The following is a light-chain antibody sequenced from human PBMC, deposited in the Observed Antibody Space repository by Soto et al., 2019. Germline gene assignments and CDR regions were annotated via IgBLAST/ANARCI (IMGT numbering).Light chain of an antibody. V-gene: IGKV1-5*01. Sequence: DIQMTQSPSALSASLGDRVTITCRASHSIDTWLAWYQQKPGKAPNLLIYDASSLASGVPSRFSGGGSATEFTLTISNLQPDDFGTYYCHQYKSYTPYTIGQGTKVEMK. CDR2: DAS. CDR1: HSIDTW. CDR3: HQYKSYTPYT. J-gene: IGKJ2*01.